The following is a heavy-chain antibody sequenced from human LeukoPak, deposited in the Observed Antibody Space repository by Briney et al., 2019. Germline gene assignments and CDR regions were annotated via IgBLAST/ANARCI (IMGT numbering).Heavy chain of an antibody. Sequence: GGSLRLSCVASGFTFSSYAMSWVRQAPGKGLEWVAISYTGGDAYYAGSVQGRFTISRDNSKNMMYLQMNSLRAEDTAVYYCARVVVLPGAAPRGRYFGLWGRGTLVTVSS. CDR1: GFTFSSYA. CDR2: SYTGGDA. V-gene: IGHV3-53*01. J-gene: IGHJ2*01. CDR3: ARVVVLPGAAPRGRYFGL. D-gene: IGHD2-21*01.